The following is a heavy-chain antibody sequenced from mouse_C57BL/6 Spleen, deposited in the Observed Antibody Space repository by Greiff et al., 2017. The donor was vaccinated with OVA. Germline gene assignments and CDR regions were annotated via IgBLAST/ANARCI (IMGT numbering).Heavy chain of an antibody. V-gene: IGHV1-85*01. CDR3: ARCGRVAWFAY. Sequence: QVQLKQSGPELVKPGASVKLSCKASGYTFTSYDINWVKQRPGQGLEWIGWIYPRDGSTKYNEKFKGKATLTVDTSSSTAYMELHSLTSEDSAVYFCARCGRVAWFAYWGQGTLVTVSA. J-gene: IGHJ3*01. CDR2: IYPRDGST. CDR1: GYTFTSYD.